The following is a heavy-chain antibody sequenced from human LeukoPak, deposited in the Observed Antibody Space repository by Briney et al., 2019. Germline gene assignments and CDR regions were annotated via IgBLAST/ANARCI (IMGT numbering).Heavy chain of an antibody. CDR1: NFAFSSYS. Sequence: TGGFLRLSCAASNFAFSSYSMHWVRQAPGKGLEWVAVISYDESNIYYAASVKGRFSISRDNSKNTLFLQMNSLRAEDTAVYFCARGGSYDYWTGYRTDYWGQGTLVTVSS. CDR3: ARGGSYDYWTGYRTDY. D-gene: IGHD3-3*01. V-gene: IGHV3-30*04. J-gene: IGHJ4*02. CDR2: ISYDESNI.